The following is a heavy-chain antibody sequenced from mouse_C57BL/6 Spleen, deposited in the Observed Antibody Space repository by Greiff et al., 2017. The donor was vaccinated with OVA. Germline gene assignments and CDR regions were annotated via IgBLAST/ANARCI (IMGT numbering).Heavy chain of an antibody. D-gene: IGHD2-5*01. CDR2: IDPSDSYT. Sequence: QVQLQQPGAELVMPGASVKLSCKASGYTFTSYWMHWVKQRPGQGLEWIGEIDPSDSYTNYNQKFKGKSTLTVDKSSSTAYMQLSSLTSEDSAVYYCARLSSYSNYPYFDYWGQGTTLTVSS. J-gene: IGHJ2*01. CDR3: ARLSSYSNYPYFDY. CDR1: GYTFTSYW. V-gene: IGHV1-69*01.